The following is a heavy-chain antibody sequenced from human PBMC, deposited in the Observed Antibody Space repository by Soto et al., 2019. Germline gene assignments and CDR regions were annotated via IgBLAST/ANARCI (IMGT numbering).Heavy chain of an antibody. CDR3: AASTYYDFWSGYFFDY. D-gene: IGHD3-3*01. Sequence: AASVKVSCKASGFTFTSSAVQWVRQARGQRLEWIGWIVVGSGNTNYAQKFQERVTITRDMSTSTAYMELSSLRSEDTAVYYCAASTYYDFWSGYFFDYWGQGTLVTVSS. V-gene: IGHV1-58*01. CDR1: GFTFTSSA. CDR2: IVVGSGNT. J-gene: IGHJ4*02.